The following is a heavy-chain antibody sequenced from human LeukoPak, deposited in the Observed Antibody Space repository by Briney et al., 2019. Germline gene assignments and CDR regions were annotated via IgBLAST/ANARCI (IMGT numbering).Heavy chain of an antibody. V-gene: IGHV3-33*01. CDR1: GFTFSSFG. Sequence: PGRSLTLSCAASGFTFSSFGMRWVRQAPGKGLEWVVVIWYDASNKYYADSVKGRFTISRDNPKNTLFLQMNSLRDDDTAVYYCVRGVGVSRFNYFDPWGQGTLVIVSS. D-gene: IGHD6-13*01. CDR2: IWYDASNK. J-gene: IGHJ5*02. CDR3: VRGVGVSRFNYFDP.